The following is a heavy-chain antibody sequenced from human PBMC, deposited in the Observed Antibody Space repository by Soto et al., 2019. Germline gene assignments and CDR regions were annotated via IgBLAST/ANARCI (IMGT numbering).Heavy chain of an antibody. CDR2: IRKDGSQR. J-gene: IGHJ3*02. V-gene: IGHV3-7*05. CDR3: ARDVSPGSSGLYFDAFDI. CDR1: EFAFSRYW. D-gene: IGHD6-25*01. Sequence: EVHLVESGGGLVQPGGSLTLSCAASEFAFSRYWMTWVRQAPGKGLEWVANIRKDGSQRSYLDSVRGRFTISRDNSKNSLYLRMNSLRAEDTALYFCARDVSPGSSGLYFDAFDIWGPGTMVTVSS.